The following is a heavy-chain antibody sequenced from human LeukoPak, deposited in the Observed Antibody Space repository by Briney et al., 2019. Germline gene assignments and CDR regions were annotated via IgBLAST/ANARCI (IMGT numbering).Heavy chain of an antibody. D-gene: IGHD4-17*01. J-gene: IGHJ4*02. Sequence: PSETLSLTCTVSGGSISSYYWSWIRQPPGKGLEWIGYIYYSGSTNYNPSLKSRVTISVDTSKNQFSLKLSSVTAADTAVYYCARLELRRLGVHYVTLLYGDYYFDYWGQGTLVTVSS. CDR3: ARLELRRLGVHYVTLLYGDYYFDY. CDR1: GGSISSYY. V-gene: IGHV4-59*08. CDR2: IYYSGST.